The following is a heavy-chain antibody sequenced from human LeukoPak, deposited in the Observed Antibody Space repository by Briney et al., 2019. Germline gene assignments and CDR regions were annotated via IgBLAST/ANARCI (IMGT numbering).Heavy chain of an antibody. CDR1: GYTFSNYG. CDR2: ISAYSGNT. CDR3: AREKWELPGLFDY. Sequence: ASVKVSCKASGYTFSNYGISWVRQAPGKGLEWMGWISAYSGNTNSAQKFQGRVTMTTDTSTSTAYMELRSLRSDDTAVYYCAREKWELPGLFDYWGQGTLVTVSS. V-gene: IGHV1-18*04. D-gene: IGHD1-26*01. J-gene: IGHJ4*02.